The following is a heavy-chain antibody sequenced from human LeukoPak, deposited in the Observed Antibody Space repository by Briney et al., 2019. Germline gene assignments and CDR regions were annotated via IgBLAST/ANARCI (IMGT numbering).Heavy chain of an antibody. J-gene: IGHJ2*01. CDR2: IYYSGST. V-gene: IGHV4-59*01. Sequence: PSESLSLTCTVSGGSIRNYYWSWIRQPPGKGLEFGYIYYSGSTNYNPSLKSRVTISVDTSKNQFSLKLSSVTAADTAVYYCARVYYSSSYDYWYFDLWGRGTLVTVSS. CDR1: GGSIRNYY. CDR3: ARVYYSSSYDYWYFDL. D-gene: IGHD6-13*01.